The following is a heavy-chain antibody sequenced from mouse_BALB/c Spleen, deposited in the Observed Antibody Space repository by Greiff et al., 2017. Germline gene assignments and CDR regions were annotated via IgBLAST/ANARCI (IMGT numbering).Heavy chain of an antibody. CDR3: ARGDYDYYFDY. Sequence: VQLKQSGPELMKPGASVKISCKASGYSFTSYYMHWVKQSHGKSLEWIGYIDPFNGGTSYNQKFKGKATLTVDKSSSTAYMHLSSLTSEDSAVYYCARGDYDYYFDYWGQGTTLTVSS. J-gene: IGHJ2*01. D-gene: IGHD2-4*01. CDR2: IDPFNGGT. V-gene: IGHV1S135*01. CDR1: GYSFTSYY.